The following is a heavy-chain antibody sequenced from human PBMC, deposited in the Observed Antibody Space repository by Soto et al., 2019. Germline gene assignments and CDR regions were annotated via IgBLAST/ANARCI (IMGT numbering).Heavy chain of an antibody. CDR1: GFTFTTYG. CDR2: ISHDGNTQ. Sequence: QVQLVESGGGVVQPGRSLRLSCVASGFTFTTYGMHWVRQAPGKGLEWLAVISHDGNTQYYGDSVKGRFTISRDNSKSTLYLQMNSLKADDTAEYYCAKDQADTAMFMVSWGQGTLVTVSS. CDR3: AKDQADTAMFMVS. D-gene: IGHD5-18*01. V-gene: IGHV3-30*18. J-gene: IGHJ4*02.